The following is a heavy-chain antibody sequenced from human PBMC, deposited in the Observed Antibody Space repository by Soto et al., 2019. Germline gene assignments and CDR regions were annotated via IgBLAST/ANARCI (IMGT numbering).Heavy chain of an antibody. Sequence: EVQLVESGGGLVQPGGSLRLSCAASGFTFSSYDMHWVRQATGKGLEWVSAIGTAGDTYYPGSVKGRFTISRENAKNSLYLQMNSLRAGATAVYYCARDGVYGSLSYWGQGTRVTVSS. D-gene: IGHD2-8*01. CDR2: IGTAGDT. CDR1: GFTFSSYD. CDR3: ARDGVYGSLSY. V-gene: IGHV3-13*01. J-gene: IGHJ4*02.